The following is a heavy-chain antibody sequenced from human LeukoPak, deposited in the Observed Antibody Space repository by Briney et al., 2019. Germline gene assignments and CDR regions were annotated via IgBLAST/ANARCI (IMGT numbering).Heavy chain of an antibody. Sequence: PSQTLSLTCTVSGGSVSSDYWSWIRQPPAKGLEWDWYSYYSGSTNYNPSLKSRVTISVDTSKNQFSLKLSSVTAADTAVYYCARAVAAAGTPPRRYYYYYMDVWGKGTTVTVSS. J-gene: IGHJ6*03. V-gene: IGHV4-59*02. CDR3: ARAVAAAGTPPRRYYYYYMDV. CDR2: SYYSGST. D-gene: IGHD6-13*01. CDR1: GGSVSSDY.